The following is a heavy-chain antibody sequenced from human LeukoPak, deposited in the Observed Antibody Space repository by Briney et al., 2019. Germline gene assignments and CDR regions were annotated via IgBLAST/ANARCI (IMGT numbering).Heavy chain of an antibody. Sequence: PSETLSLTCAVYGGSFSTYYWNWIRQPPGKALEWIGEINHSGSTNYNPSLKSRVTISLDTSKNQFSLKLGSVTAADTAVYYCARDRYNWNGEDSWGQGTLVTVSS. D-gene: IGHD1-20*01. CDR1: GGSFSTYY. CDR2: INHSGST. J-gene: IGHJ4*02. CDR3: ARDRYNWNGEDS. V-gene: IGHV4-34*01.